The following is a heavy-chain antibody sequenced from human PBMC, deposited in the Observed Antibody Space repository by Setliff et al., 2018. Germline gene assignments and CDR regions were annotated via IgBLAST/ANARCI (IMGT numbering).Heavy chain of an antibody. CDR3: ARLGGSSTSGGFYYFYYYMDV. V-gene: IGHV4-39*01. CDR2: IYYSGST. J-gene: IGHJ6*03. Sequence: PSETLSLTCTVSGGSISSSSYYWGWIRQPPGKGLEWIGSIYYSGSTYYNPSLKSRVTXXXXXXXXXXXXXXXXXXXXXXXXYYCARLGGSSTSGGFYYFYYYMDVWGKGTTVTVSS. D-gene: IGHD2-2*01. CDR1: GGSISSSSYY.